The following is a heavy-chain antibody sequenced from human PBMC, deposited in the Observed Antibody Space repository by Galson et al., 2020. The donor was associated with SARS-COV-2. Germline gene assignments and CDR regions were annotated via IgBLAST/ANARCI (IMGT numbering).Heavy chain of an antibody. CDR2: IYPGDSDT. V-gene: IGHV5-51*01. CDR1: GYSFTSYW. J-gene: IGHJ4*02. CDR3: ARPSVTTAMVVFDY. D-gene: IGHD5-18*01. Sequence: GESLKISCKGSGYSFTSYWIGWVRQMPGKGQEWLGIIYPGDSDTRYSPSVQGQVTISADKSISTAYLQWSSLKASDTAMYYWARPSVTTAMVVFDYWGRGTLVTVSS.